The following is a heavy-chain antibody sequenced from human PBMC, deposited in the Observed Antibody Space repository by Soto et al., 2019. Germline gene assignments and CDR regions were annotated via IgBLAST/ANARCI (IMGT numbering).Heavy chain of an antibody. V-gene: IGHV5-51*01. CDR1: GYSFTSYW. D-gene: IGHD2-2*01. Sequence: PGESLKISCKGSGYSFTSYWIGWVRQMPGKGLEWMGIIYPGDSDTRYSPSFQGQVTISADKSISTAYLQWSSLKASDTAMYYCAGQDIRSSTSCYGCAFDIWGQGTMVTVSS. CDR2: IYPGDSDT. J-gene: IGHJ3*02. CDR3: AGQDIRSSTSCYGCAFDI.